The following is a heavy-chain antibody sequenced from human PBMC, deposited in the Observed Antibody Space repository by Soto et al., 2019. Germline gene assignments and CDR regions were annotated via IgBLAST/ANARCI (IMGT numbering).Heavy chain of an antibody. J-gene: IGHJ4*02. CDR1: GYTFTSYA. CDR2: ISAYNGNT. CDR3: AIDAPPADY. V-gene: IGHV1-18*01. Sequence: QVQLVQSGAEVKKPGASVKVSCKASGYTFTSYAISWVRQAPGQGLEWMGWISAYNGNTNYAHKLQGRVTMTTDTSTITAYMVLRSLRSDDTAVYYCAIDAPPADYWSQGTLITVSS.